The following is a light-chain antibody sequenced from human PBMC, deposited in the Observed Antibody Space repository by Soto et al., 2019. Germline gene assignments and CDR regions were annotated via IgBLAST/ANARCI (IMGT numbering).Light chain of an antibody. V-gene: IGKV3-11*01. CDR2: DAS. CDR1: QSVSTY. J-gene: IGKJ1*01. CDR3: QQYGSIPWT. Sequence: EIVMTQSPATLSVSPGERATLSCRVSQSVSTYLAWYQQRPGQAPRLLIYDASYRATDIPPRFSGSGSGTDFTLTISRLEPEDFAVYYCQQYGSIPWTFGQGTKVDIK.